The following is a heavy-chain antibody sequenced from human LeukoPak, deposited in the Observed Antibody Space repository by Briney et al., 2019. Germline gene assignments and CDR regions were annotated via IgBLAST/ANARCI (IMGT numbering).Heavy chain of an antibody. V-gene: IGHV3-13*04. J-gene: IGHJ4*02. CDR1: GFSFNSYD. CDR3: ARGPYYDFWSGHL. D-gene: IGHD3-3*01. Sequence: GGSLRLSCADSGFSFNSYDMHWVRQATGKGLVWVSAISTAGETFYPGCVKGRLTISRENAKNSFYLQMNSLRAGDTAVYYCARGPYYDFWSGHLWGQGTLVTVSS. CDR2: ISTAGET.